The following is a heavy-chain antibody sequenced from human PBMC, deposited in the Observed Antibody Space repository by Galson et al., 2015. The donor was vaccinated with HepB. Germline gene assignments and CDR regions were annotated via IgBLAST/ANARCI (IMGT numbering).Heavy chain of an antibody. V-gene: IGHV3-74*01. CDR1: GFTFSSYW. Sequence: SLRLSCAASGFTFSSYWMHWVRHAPGKGLVWVSRINSDGSSTSYADSVKGRFTISRDNAKNTLYLQMNSLRAEDTAVYYCARGHEDFDWLPSYYYYGMDVWGQGTTVTVSS. CDR2: INSDGSST. J-gene: IGHJ6*02. D-gene: IGHD3-9*01. CDR3: ARGHEDFDWLPSYYYYGMDV.